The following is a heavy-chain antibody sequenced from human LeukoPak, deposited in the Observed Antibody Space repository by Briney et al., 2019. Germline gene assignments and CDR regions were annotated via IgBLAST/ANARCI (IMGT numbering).Heavy chain of an antibody. Sequence: SETLSLTCTVSGDSISSSSYYWGWIRQPPGKELEWFGSIYYSRSTYYNPSLNRRVTISVDTSKNQFSLKLSSVTAADTAVYYCARDYLGGNPDAFDIWGQGTMVTVSS. CDR1: GDSISSSSYY. D-gene: IGHD4-23*01. CDR2: IYYSRST. V-gene: IGHV4-39*07. J-gene: IGHJ3*02. CDR3: ARDYLGGNPDAFDI.